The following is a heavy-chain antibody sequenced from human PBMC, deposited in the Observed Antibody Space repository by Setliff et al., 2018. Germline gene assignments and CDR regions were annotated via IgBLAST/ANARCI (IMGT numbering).Heavy chain of an antibody. V-gene: IGHV3-48*03. CDR3: ARDRTYDSRGYYPGQYGMDV. CDR2: IGGSGSII. J-gene: IGHJ6*02. Sequence: GGSLRLSCAASGFTFSSFEMNWVRQAPGKGLDWVSYIGGSGSIIYYADSVKGRFTISRDNAKNTLYLQMNGLRSEDTAVYFCARDRTYDSRGYYPGQYGMDVWGQGTSVTVSS. CDR1: GFTFSSFE. D-gene: IGHD3-22*01.